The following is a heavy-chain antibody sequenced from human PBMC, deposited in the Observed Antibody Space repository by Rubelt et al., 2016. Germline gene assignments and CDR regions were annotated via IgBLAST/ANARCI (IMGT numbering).Heavy chain of an antibody. J-gene: IGHJ4*02. D-gene: IGHD2-15*01. V-gene: IGHV3-30*01. CDR3: ARGIVGVGIDY. CDR2: ISYDGSNK. Sequence: WVAVISYDGSNKYYADSVKGRFTISRDNSKNTLYLQMNSLRAEDTAVYYCARGIVGVGIDYWGQGTLVTVSS.